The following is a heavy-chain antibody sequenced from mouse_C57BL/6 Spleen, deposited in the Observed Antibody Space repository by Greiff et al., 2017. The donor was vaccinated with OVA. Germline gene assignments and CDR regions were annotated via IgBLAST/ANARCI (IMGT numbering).Heavy chain of an antibody. Sequence: VQLQQSGPVLVASGSSVKMSCKASGYTFTDHHMNWVKQSHGKSLEWIGVINPYNGGTSYNQKFKGKATLTVDKSSSTAYMELNSLTSEDSAVYYCARSDYYGSSLYYYAMDYWGQEASVTVSS. V-gene: IGHV1-19*01. CDR3: ARSDYYGSSLYYYAMDY. CDR1: GYTFTDHH. D-gene: IGHD1-1*01. J-gene: IGHJ4*01. CDR2: INPYNGGT.